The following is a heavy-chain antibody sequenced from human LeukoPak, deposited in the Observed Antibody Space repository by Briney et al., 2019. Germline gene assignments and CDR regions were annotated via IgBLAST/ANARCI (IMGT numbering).Heavy chain of an antibody. J-gene: IGHJ4*02. CDR3: ARAWRDYYDSSGYPGY. CDR2: ISAYNGNT. Sequence: ASVKVSCKASGYTFTSYGISWVRQAPGQGLEWMGWISAYNGNTNYAQKLQGRVTVTTDTSTSTAYMELRSLRFDDTAVYYCARAWRDYYDSSGYPGYWGQGTLVTVSS. V-gene: IGHV1-18*01. D-gene: IGHD3-22*01. CDR1: GYTFTSYG.